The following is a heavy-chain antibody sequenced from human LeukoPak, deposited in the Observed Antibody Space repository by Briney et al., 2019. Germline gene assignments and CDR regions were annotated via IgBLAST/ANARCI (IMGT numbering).Heavy chain of an antibody. CDR2: IYYCGST. J-gene: IGHJ4*02. D-gene: IGHD1-26*01. CDR1: GGPLSRYY. Sequence: PADTLSLTCTLSGGPLSRYYWSWLRQPPGKGLEGSGYIYYCGSTHYTPPLKRRDTISVDTHKKQFPQKLSSDTAADTGVFFCASGQSYCDRDFDYWGQRTLVTVSS. CDR3: ASGQSYCDRDFDY. V-gene: IGHV4-59*07.